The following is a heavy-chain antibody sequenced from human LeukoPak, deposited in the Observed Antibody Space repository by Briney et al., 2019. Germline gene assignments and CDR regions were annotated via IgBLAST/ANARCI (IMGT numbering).Heavy chain of an antibody. D-gene: IGHD2-21*01. Sequence: PSETLSLTCTVSGGSISSYYWSWIRQPPGKGLEWIGYIYYSGSTNYNPSLKSRVTISVDTSKNQFSLKLSSVTAADTAVYYCARVVRRLIDYWGQGTLVTVSS. CDR1: GGSISSYY. CDR2: IYYSGST. J-gene: IGHJ4*02. CDR3: ARVVRRLIDY. V-gene: IGHV4-59*12.